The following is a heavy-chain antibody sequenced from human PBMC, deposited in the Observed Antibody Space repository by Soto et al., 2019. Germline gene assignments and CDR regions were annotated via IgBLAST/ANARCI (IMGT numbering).Heavy chain of an antibody. CDR2: IYYSGST. CDR1: GGSISSGGYY. CDR3: ARDHREAARRGIDY. Sequence: FXVSGGSISSGGYYWSWIRQHPGKGLEWIGYIYYSGSTYYNPSLKSRVTISVDTSKNQFSLKLSSVTAADTAVYYCARDHREAARRGIDYWGQGTLVTVSS. J-gene: IGHJ4*02. V-gene: IGHV4-31*03. D-gene: IGHD6-6*01.